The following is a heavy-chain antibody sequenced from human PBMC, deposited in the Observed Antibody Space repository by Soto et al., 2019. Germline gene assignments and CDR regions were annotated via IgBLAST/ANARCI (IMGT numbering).Heavy chain of an antibody. CDR3: VPSTILYMYV. J-gene: IGHJ6*03. D-gene: IGHD2-2*01. CDR1: GITFSIYA. V-gene: IGHV3-23*01. CDR2: ISGRGDNT. Sequence: EVQLLQSGGGLVQPGGSLRLSCSASGITFSIYAMSWVRQAPGKGLEWVSAISGRGDNTYYADSVEGRFTISRDNSKKTLYLQMNSLRAEDTAIYWVVPSTILYMYVWGEGTTVTVSS.